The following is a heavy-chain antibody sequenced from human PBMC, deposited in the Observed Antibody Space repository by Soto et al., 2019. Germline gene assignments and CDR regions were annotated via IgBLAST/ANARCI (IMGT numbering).Heavy chain of an antibody. D-gene: IGHD3-3*01. CDR1: GGSFSGYC. J-gene: IGHJ6*02. CDR2: SNHSGIS. V-gene: IGHV4-34*01. CDR3: ARGHPYYDFWSGSYYYGLDF. Sequence: PSETLSLTCAVYGGSFSGYCWRWISQPPGKGLEWVGDSNHSGISNYNPSLKSRVTISVDTSKNLFSLKLSSLTAADTAVYYCARGHPYYDFWSGSYYYGLDFWGQGPTVNVCS.